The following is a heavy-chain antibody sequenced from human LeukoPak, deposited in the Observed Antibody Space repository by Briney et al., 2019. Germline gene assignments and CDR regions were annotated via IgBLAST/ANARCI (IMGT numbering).Heavy chain of an antibody. CDR1: GGSFSGYY. J-gene: IGHJ4*02. CDR2: IYYSGST. Sequence: SETLSLTCAVYGGSFSGYYWSWIRQPPGKGLEWIGYIYYSGSTNYNPSLKSRVTISVDTSKNQFSLKLSSVTAADTAVYYCARHDSRITIFGVVIPTQPFDYWGQGTLVTVSS. CDR3: ARHDSRITIFGVVIPTQPFDY. V-gene: IGHV4-59*08. D-gene: IGHD3-3*01.